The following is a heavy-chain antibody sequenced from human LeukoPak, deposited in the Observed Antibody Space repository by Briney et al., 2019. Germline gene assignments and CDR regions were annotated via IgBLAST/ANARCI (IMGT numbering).Heavy chain of an antibody. V-gene: IGHV3-9*01. CDR2: ISWNSDNI. J-gene: IGHJ3*02. Sequence: PGGSLRLSCAASGFSFDDYAMHWVRQAPGKGLEWVSGISWNSDNIGYADFVKGRFTISRDNAKNSLYLQMNSLRAEDTALYYCAKVFSWVLRSQTGGVFDIWGQGTMVTVSS. CDR1: GFSFDDYA. CDR3: AKVFSWVLRSQTGGVFDI. D-gene: IGHD3-3*01.